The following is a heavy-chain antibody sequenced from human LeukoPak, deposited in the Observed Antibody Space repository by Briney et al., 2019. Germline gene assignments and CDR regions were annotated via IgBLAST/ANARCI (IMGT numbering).Heavy chain of an antibody. Sequence: SETLSLTCTVSGDSISSSFYYWGWIRQPPGKGLEWIGSIYYSGNTYSNPSLNSRVTISVDTSKNHFSLKLSYVTAADTAVYYCARYYDILTGYYRAFDPWGQGTLVTVSS. J-gene: IGHJ5*02. D-gene: IGHD3-9*01. CDR1: GDSISSSFYY. V-gene: IGHV4-39*02. CDR2: IYYSGNT. CDR3: ARYYDILTGYYRAFDP.